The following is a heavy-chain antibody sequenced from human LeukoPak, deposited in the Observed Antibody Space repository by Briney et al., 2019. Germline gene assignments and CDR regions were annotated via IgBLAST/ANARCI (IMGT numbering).Heavy chain of an antibody. CDR1: AGSFSGYY. CDR3: ARGVYNWNIDTFDI. J-gene: IGHJ3*02. CDR2: INHSGST. Sequence: SETLSLNCAVYAGSFSGYYWSWIRQPQGKGLEWIGEINHSGSTNYNTSLKSRATISVDASKTQFCLNLSSVTAADTAVYYCARGVYNWNIDTFDIWGQGTMVTVSS. D-gene: IGHD1/OR15-1a*01. V-gene: IGHV4-34*01.